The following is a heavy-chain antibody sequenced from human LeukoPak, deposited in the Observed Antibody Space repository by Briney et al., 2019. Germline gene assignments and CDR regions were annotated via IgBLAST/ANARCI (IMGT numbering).Heavy chain of an antibody. CDR3: ARQGYY. Sequence: SETLSLTCTVSGDSISSSSYYWGWIRQPPGKGLEWIRSIYYSGNTYYNPSLKSRVTISVNTSKNQFSLKLSSVTAADTAVYYCARQGYYWGQGTPVTVSS. J-gene: IGHJ4*02. CDR2: IYYSGNT. V-gene: IGHV4-39*01. CDR1: GDSISSSSYY.